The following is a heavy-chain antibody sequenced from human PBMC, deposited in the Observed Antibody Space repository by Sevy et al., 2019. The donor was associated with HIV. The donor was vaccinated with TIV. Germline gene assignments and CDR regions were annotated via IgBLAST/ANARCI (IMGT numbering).Heavy chain of an antibody. CDR3: AKDGYSSGLLYYFDH. Sequence: GGSLRLSCAASGFKFDNYAMAWVRQAPGQGLVWVSAISVSGRLSYADSVKGRFTISRHSSKKMIYLHLNSLRADDTATYYCAKDGYSSGLLYYFDHWGQGTLVTVSS. D-gene: IGHD6-19*01. CDR1: GFKFDNYA. J-gene: IGHJ4*02. V-gene: IGHV3-23*01. CDR2: ISVSGRL.